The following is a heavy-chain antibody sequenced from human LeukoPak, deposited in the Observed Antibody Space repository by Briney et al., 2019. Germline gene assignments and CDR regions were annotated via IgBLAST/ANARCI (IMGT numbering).Heavy chain of an antibody. CDR1: GYTFTGYY. D-gene: IGHD6-6*01. Sequence: ASVTVSCKASGYTFTGYYMHWVRQAPGQGLEWMGVINPRGSSTMYAQRLQGRVTLTRDTSTSTDYMELSSLRPDDTAVYYCARDNSYSDSSWWFDPWGQGTPITVSS. CDR2: INPRGSST. V-gene: IGHV1-46*04. J-gene: IGHJ5*02. CDR3: ARDNSYSDSSWWFDP.